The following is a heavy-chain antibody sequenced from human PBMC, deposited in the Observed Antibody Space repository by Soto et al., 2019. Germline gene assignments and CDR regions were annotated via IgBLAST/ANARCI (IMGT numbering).Heavy chain of an antibody. Sequence: QVQLVESGGGVVQPGRSLRLSCAASGFTFSSYGMHWVRQAPGKGLVWVAVIWYDGSNKYYADSVKGRFTISRDNSKNTLYLQMNSLRAEDTAVYYCARSYYYDSSGYYRSFFQHWGQGTLVTVSS. CDR1: GFTFSSYG. V-gene: IGHV3-33*01. CDR3: ARSYYYDSSGYYRSFFQH. J-gene: IGHJ1*01. CDR2: IWYDGSNK. D-gene: IGHD3-22*01.